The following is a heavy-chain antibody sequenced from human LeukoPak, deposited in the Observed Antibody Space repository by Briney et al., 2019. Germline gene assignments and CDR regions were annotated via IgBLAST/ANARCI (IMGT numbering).Heavy chain of an antibody. Sequence: GGSLRLSCAASGFTFSSYAVNWVRQAPGKGLEWVSYISSGSSPIYYADSVKGRFTISRDNVKSSLYLQMNSLRAEDTAVYYCAREERSSGWPAVYQSYYYMDVWGKGTTVTVSS. CDR2: ISSGSSPI. CDR1: GFTFSSYA. D-gene: IGHD6-19*01. V-gene: IGHV3-48*01. J-gene: IGHJ6*03. CDR3: AREERSSGWPAVYQSYYYMDV.